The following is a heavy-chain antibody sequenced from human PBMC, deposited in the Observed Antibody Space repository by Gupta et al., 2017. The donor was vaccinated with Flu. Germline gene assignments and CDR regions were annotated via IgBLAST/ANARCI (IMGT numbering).Heavy chain of an antibody. CDR1: GFSFSQYW. D-gene: IGHD5/OR15-5a*01. CDR3: VRDSVGRH. J-gene: IGHJ4*02. Sequence: EVQLVESGGGLVQPGGSLRLSCEASGFSFSQYWMCWVRQTPGKGREWVANIKEDGSERYYMDSVKGRFTISRDKTNRSLFLQMKGLRVEDSGIYYCVRDSVGRHWGPGTLVTVSS. CDR2: IKEDGSER. V-gene: IGHV3-7*03.